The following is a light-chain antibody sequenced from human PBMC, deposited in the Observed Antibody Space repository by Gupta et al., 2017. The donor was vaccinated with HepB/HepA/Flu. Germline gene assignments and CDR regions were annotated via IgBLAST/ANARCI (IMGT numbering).Light chain of an antibody. CDR1: QSVRSY. CDR3: QQRSNWPIT. J-gene: IGKJ5*01. V-gene: IGKV3-11*01. Sequence: EIVSTPSAATLSLSTGERATISCRASQSVRSYLAWYQQKPGQSPRLLIYDASNRATGIPARFSGSGSGTDFTLTISSLEPEDFAVYYCQQRSNWPITFGQGTRLEIK. CDR2: DAS.